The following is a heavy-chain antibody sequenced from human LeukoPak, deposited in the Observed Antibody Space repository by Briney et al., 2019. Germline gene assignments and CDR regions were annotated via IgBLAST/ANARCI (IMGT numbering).Heavy chain of an antibody. CDR2: ISGNGDGT. Sequence: SGGSLRLSCATSKFNFNNYGMTWVRQAPGKGLEWVSSISGNGDGTQYAASVQGRFTISRDNAKNSLYLQMNSLRAEDTAMYYCARDLQGMYYFDGAVSGYWGQGTQVTVSS. CDR3: ARDLQGMYYFDGAVSGY. CDR1: KFNFNNYG. D-gene: IGHD3-22*01. J-gene: IGHJ4*02. V-gene: IGHV3-23*01.